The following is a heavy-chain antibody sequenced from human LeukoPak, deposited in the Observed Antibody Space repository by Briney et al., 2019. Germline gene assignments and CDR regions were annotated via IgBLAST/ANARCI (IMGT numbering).Heavy chain of an antibody. CDR3: ARDRAPGSWQGALDI. Sequence: PGGSLRLSCAVSGFTFSRHYMNWVRQAPGKGLELVANVKQDGSEKYYLDSVRGRFTISRDNAENSLFLQMNSLGAEDTAVYYCARDRAPGSWQGALDIWGQGTMVTVSS. J-gene: IGHJ3*02. CDR2: VKQDGSEK. V-gene: IGHV3-7*01. D-gene: IGHD1-26*01. CDR1: GFTFSRHY.